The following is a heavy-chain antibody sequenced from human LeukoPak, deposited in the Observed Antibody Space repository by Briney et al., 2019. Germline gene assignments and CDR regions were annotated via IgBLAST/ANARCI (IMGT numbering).Heavy chain of an antibody. Sequence: GASVKVSCKASGGTFSSYAISWVRQAPGQGLEWMGRIIPILGIANYAQKFQGRVTITADKSTSTAYMELSSLRSEDTAVYYRARDPLAVGTSIPSLSLLNWFDPWGQGTLVTVYS. V-gene: IGHV1-69*04. CDR2: IIPILGIA. D-gene: IGHD2-21*02. CDR1: GGTFSSYA. CDR3: ARDPLAVGTSIPSLSLLNWFDP. J-gene: IGHJ5*02.